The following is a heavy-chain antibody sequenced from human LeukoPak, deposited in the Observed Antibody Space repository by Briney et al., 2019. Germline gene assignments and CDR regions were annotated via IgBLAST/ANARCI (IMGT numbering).Heavy chain of an antibody. V-gene: IGHV1-69*05. CDR2: IIPIFGTA. J-gene: IGHJ5*02. D-gene: IGHD3-22*01. CDR3: ARGFDSSGYYYWFDP. Sequence: GASVKVSCKASGGTFGSYAISWVRQAPGQGLEWMGGIIPIFGTANYAQKFQGRVTITTDESTSTAYMELSSLRSEDTAVYYCARGFDSSGYYYWFDPWGQGTLVTVSS. CDR1: GGTFGSYA.